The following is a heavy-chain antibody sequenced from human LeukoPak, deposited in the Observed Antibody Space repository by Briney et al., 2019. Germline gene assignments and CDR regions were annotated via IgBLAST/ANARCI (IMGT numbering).Heavy chain of an antibody. CDR2: FDPEDGET. J-gene: IGHJ2*01. V-gene: IGHV1-24*01. D-gene: IGHD5-12*01. Sequence: ASVKVSCKVSGYTLTELSMHWVRQAPGKGLEWMGGFDPEDGETIYAQKFQGRVTMTEDTSTDTAYMELSSLRAGDTAVYYCARVRKYSGYYSWYFDLWGRGTLVTVSS. CDR1: GYTLTELS. CDR3: ARVRKYSGYYSWYFDL.